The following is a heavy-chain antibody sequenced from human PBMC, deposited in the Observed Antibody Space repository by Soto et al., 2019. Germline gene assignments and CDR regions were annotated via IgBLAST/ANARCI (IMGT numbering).Heavy chain of an antibody. V-gene: IGHV1-69*01. CDR1: GGTFSSYA. J-gene: IGHJ6*02. CDR2: INPIFGTA. D-gene: IGHD6-6*01. Sequence: QVQLVQSGAEVKKPGSSVKVSCKASGGTFSSYAISWVRQAPGQGLEWMGGINPIFGTANYEQKLQGRVTITADESTSTAYMELSSLRSEDTAVYYCASRIAARRHASYYYYYGMDVWGQGTTVTVSS. CDR3: ASRIAARRHASYYYYYGMDV.